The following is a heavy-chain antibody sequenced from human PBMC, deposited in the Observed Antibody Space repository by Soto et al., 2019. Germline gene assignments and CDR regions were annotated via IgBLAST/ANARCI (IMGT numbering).Heavy chain of an antibody. CDR1: GESFSGYS. J-gene: IGHJ4*02. CDR3: ARGKTYCTGGSCYEHFDF. D-gene: IGHD2-15*01. CDR2: INHSGST. Sequence: KPSETLSLTCAVYGESFSGYSWNWIRQPPGKWLEWIGKINHSGSTTYNPSLGKSRVTISVGTSKNQFSLKLSSVTAADTAVYYCARGKTYCTGGSCYEHFDFWGQGXLVTVYS. V-gene: IGHV4-34*01.